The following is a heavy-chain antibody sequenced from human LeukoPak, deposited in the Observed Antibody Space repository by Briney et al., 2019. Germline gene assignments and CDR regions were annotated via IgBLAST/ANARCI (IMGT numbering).Heavy chain of an antibody. D-gene: IGHD4-17*01. CDR3: ATDLG. Sequence: GRSLRLACAASGFTFTSYWMHWVRQPRGEGSVRFLRVEHAGSGTASADSVTGRFPSSRDNAKKTVYLQMNSLRAEDTAVYYCATDLGWGQGTLVTVSS. J-gene: IGHJ4*02. V-gene: IGHV3-74*01. CDR1: GFTFTSYW. CDR2: VEHAGSGT.